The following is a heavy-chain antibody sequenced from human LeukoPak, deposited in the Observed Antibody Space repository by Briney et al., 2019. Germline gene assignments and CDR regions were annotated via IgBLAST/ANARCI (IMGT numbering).Heavy chain of an antibody. D-gene: IGHD5-24*01. J-gene: IGHJ6*02. Sequence: GGSLRLSCAASGFTFDDYVMHWVRQAPGKGLEWVSNISWNSRSIGYADSVKGRFTISRDHAKNSLYLQMNSLRAEDTALYYCAKDKYGDNDYYFYGLDVWGQGTTVTVSS. CDR3: AKDKYGDNDYYFYGLDV. V-gene: IGHV3-9*01. CDR2: ISWNSRSI. CDR1: GFTFDDYV.